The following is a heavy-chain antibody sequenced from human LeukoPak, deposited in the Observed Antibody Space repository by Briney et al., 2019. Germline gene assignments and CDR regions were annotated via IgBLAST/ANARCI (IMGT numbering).Heavy chain of an antibody. CDR2: ISWNSGSI. CDR1: GFTFDDYA. D-gene: IGHD3-22*01. CDR3: AKGTYYYDSSGYYLDY. V-gene: IGHV3-9*01. J-gene: IGHJ4*02. Sequence: PGRSLRLSCAASGFTFDDYAMHWVRQAPGKGLEWDSGISWNSGSIGYADSVKGRFTISRDNAKNSLYLQMNSLRAEDTALYYCAKGTYYYDSSGYYLDYWGQGTQVTVSS.